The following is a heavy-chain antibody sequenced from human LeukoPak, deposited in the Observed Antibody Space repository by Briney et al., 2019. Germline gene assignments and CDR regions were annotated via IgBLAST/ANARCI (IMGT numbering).Heavy chain of an antibody. Sequence: GGSLRLSCAVSGFTFSSYWMSWVRQAPGKGLEWVANIKQDGSEKYYVDSVKGRFTVSRDSAKNSLYLQMNSLRAEDTAVYYCARVYRSSSGYCFDFWGQGTLVTVSS. J-gene: IGHJ4*02. CDR3: ARVYRSSSGYCFDF. CDR2: IKQDGSEK. CDR1: GFTFSSYW. D-gene: IGHD6-6*01. V-gene: IGHV3-7*01.